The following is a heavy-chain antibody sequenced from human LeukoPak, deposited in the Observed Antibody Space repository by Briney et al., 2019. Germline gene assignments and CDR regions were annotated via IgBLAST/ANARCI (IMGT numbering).Heavy chain of an antibody. CDR2: ISSSSSYI. J-gene: IGHJ4*02. CDR1: GFTFSSFS. CDR3: ARAAYSGIYED. D-gene: IGHD1-26*01. Sequence: KPGGSLRLSCAASGFTFSSFSMNLVRQAPGKGLEWVSSISSSSSYIYYADSVKGRFTISRDNAKNSLYLQMNSLRAEDTALYYCARAAYSGIYEDWGQGTLVTVSS. V-gene: IGHV3-21*01.